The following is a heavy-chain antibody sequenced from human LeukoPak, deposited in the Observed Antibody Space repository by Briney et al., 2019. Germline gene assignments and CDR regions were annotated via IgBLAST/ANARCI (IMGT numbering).Heavy chain of an antibody. CDR2: IKSKTDGGTT. V-gene: IGHV3-15*01. CDR3: TTYCSGGSCYQGPDAFDI. J-gene: IGHJ3*02. D-gene: IGHD2-15*01. CDR1: GFTFSNAW. Sequence: GGSLRLSCAASGFTFSNAWMSWVRQAPGKGLEWVGRIKSKTDGGTTDYAAPVKGRFTISRDGSKNTLYLQMNSLKTEDTAVYYCTTYCSGGSCYQGPDAFDIWGQGTMVTVSS.